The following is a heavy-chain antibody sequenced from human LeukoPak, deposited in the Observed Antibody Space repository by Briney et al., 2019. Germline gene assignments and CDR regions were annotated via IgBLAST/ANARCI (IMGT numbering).Heavy chain of an antibody. CDR1: GVSISSSTYY. D-gene: IGHD6-13*01. CDR2: IYYSGST. J-gene: IGHJ3*02. V-gene: IGHV4-39*01. Sequence: SETLSLTCTVSGVSISSSTYYWGWIRQPPGKGLEWIGSIYYSGSTYYNASLKSRVTISADTSKNQFSLKLSSVTAADTAVYYCARPLSGSSSWHGDAFDIWGQGTMVTVSS. CDR3: ARPLSGSSSWHGDAFDI.